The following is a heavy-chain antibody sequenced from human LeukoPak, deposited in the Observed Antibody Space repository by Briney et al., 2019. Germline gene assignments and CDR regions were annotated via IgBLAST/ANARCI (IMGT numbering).Heavy chain of an antibody. D-gene: IGHD3-10*01. CDR2: ISYDGSNK. V-gene: IGHV3-30-3*01. Sequence: GGSLRLSCAASGFTFSSYAMHWVRQAPGKGLEWVAVISYDGSNKYYVDSVKGRFTISRDNSKNTLYLQMNSLRAEDTAVYYCARESSLTGAYFDCWGQGTLVTVSS. J-gene: IGHJ4*02. CDR1: GFTFSSYA. CDR3: ARESSLTGAYFDC.